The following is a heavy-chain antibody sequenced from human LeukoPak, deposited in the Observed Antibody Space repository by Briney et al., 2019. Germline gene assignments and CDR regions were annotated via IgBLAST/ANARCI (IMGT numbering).Heavy chain of an antibody. Sequence: PGGSLRLSCAASGFTFSNAWMSWVRQAPGKGLEWVGRIRSKTDGGTPDSAAPVKGRFTISRDDSENTLYLQMNDLKTEDTAVYYCTTLPYLWGSNRSGYWGQGTLVTVSS. V-gene: IGHV3-15*01. D-gene: IGHD3-16*02. CDR3: TTLPYLWGSNRSGY. J-gene: IGHJ4*02. CDR2: IRSKTDGGTP. CDR1: GFTFSNAW.